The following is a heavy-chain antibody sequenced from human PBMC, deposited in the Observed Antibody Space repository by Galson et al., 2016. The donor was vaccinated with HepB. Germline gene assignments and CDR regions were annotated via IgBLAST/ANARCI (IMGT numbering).Heavy chain of an antibody. CDR1: GFTFSSYW. CDR3: ARSMFGTNGVCPPADHYGMDV. J-gene: IGHJ6*02. Sequence: SLRLSCAASGFTFSSYWMLWVRQAPGKGLVWVSRINSDESSATYADSVKGRFTISRDNAKNTLYLQMNSLRAEDTAVYYCARSMFGTNGVCPPADHYGMDVWGQGTTVTVSS. CDR2: INSDESSA. D-gene: IGHD2-8*01. V-gene: IGHV3-74*01.